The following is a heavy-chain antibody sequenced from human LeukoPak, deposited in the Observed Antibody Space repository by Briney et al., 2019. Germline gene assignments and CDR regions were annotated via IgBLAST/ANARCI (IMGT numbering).Heavy chain of an antibody. J-gene: IGHJ3*02. CDR2: IYYSGST. CDR1: GGSISSSSYY. Sequence: SETLSLTCTISGGSISSSSYYWGWIRQPPGKGLEWIGSIYYSGSTYYNPSLKSRVTISVDTSKNQFSLKLSSVTAADTAVYYCARQEAIGAKDRLTFDIWGQGTMVTVSS. V-gene: IGHV4-39*01. CDR3: ARQEAIGAKDRLTFDI. D-gene: IGHD3-10*01.